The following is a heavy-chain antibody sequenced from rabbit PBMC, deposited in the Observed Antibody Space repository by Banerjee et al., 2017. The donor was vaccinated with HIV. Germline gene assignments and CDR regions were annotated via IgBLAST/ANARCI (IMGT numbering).Heavy chain of an antibody. D-gene: IGHD1-1*01. J-gene: IGHJ4*01. CDR1: GFSFSSSYD. CDR2: IWTGSSGIT. Sequence: QEQLEESGGDLVKPEGSLTLTCTASGFSFSSSYDMCWVRQAPGKGLEWIGCIWTGSSGITYYASWAKGRFTISKTSSTTVDLKMTSLTAADSATYFCARSDSGGVSYFKLWGPGTLVTVS. V-gene: IGHV1S45*01. CDR3: ARSDSGGVSYFKL.